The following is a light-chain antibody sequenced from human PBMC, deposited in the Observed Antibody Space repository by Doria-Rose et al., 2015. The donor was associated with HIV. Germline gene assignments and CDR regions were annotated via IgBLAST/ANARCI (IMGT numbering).Light chain of an antibody. CDR1: QSISIW. CDR2: KAS. J-gene: IGKJ1*01. Sequence: SASVGDTVTITCRASQSISIWLAWYQQKPGKAPKLLIYKASTLESGVPSRFSGSGSGTEFTLPISSLQPDGFATYYCQQYNGQSRTFGQGTKVEFK. CDR3: QQYNGQSRT. V-gene: IGKV1-5*03.